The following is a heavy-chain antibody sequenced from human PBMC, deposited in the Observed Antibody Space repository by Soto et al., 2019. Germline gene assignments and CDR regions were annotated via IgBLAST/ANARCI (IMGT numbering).Heavy chain of an antibody. CDR3: AKAPVYDSYGCAFDI. J-gene: IGHJ3*02. D-gene: IGHD3-9*01. V-gene: IGHV3-9*01. CDR2: ISWNSGSI. Sequence: EVQLVESGGGLVQPGRSLRLSCAASGFTFDDYAMHWVRQAPGKGLEWVSGISWNSGSIGYADSVKGRVTISRDNAKNSLYLQMNSLRAEDTALYYCAKAPVYDSYGCAFDIWGQGTMVTVSS. CDR1: GFTFDDYA.